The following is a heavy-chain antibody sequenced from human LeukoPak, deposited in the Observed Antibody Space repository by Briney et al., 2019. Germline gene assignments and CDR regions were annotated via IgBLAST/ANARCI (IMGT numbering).Heavy chain of an antibody. CDR3: ASRYSSSWYPNYFDY. CDR2: INHSGST. D-gene: IGHD6-13*01. Sequence: SETLSLTCTVSGGSISSYYWSWIRQPPGKGLEWIGEINHSGSTNYNPSLKSRVTISVDTSKNQFSLKLSSVTAADTAVYYCASRYSSSWYPNYFDYWGQGTLVTVSS. CDR1: GGSISSYY. V-gene: IGHV4-34*01. J-gene: IGHJ4*02.